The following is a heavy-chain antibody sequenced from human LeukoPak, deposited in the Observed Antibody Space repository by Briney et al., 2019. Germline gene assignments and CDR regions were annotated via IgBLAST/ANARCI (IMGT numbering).Heavy chain of an antibody. Sequence: GESLKISCKGSGYTFTNYWIGWVRQMPGKGLEWMGIIYPGDSDTRYSPSFQGQVTISADKSISTAYLQWSSLKASDTAMYYCARIRGAYYGSGSYYYSDAFDIWGQGTMVTVSS. D-gene: IGHD3-10*01. CDR1: GYTFTNYW. CDR2: IYPGDSDT. V-gene: IGHV5-51*01. CDR3: ARIRGAYYGSGSYYYSDAFDI. J-gene: IGHJ3*02.